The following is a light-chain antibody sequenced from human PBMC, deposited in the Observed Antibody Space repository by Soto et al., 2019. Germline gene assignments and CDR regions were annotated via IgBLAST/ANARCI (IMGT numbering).Light chain of an antibody. J-gene: IGKJ1*01. V-gene: IGKV1-39*01. CDR3: HQNFRTPPWT. Sequence: DIQLTQSPSSLSAQVGDRVTITCRTSQNINNFLNWYQQRPAEAPALLIYGASGLRGGVSTRLIGSGAGTDYTLTIISRQPDDSATYYYHQNFRTPPWTLGQGT. CDR1: QNINNF. CDR2: GAS.